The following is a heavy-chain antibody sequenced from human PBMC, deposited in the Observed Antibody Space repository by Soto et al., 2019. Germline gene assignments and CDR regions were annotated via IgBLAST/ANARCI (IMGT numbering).Heavy chain of an antibody. J-gene: IGHJ6*02. Sequence: LRLSCAASGFTFSSYGMHLVRPAPGKGREWVAVISYDGSNKYYADSVKGRFTISRDNSKNTLYLQMNSLRAEDTAVYYCAKSAQTLTIFGVVIIGTHPSYYYGMDVWGQGTTVTVSS. V-gene: IGHV3-30*18. CDR3: AKSAQTLTIFGVVIIGTHPSYYYGMDV. CDR1: GFTFSSYG. CDR2: ISYDGSNK. D-gene: IGHD3-3*01.